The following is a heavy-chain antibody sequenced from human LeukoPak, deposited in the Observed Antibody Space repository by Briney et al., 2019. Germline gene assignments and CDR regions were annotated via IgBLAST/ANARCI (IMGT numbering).Heavy chain of an antibody. J-gene: IGHJ2*01. CDR3: ARDGYSYGYGWYFDL. CDR2: IYYSGST. V-gene: IGHV4-39*02. D-gene: IGHD5-18*01. CDR1: GGSISRSSDY. Sequence: SETLSLTCTVSGGSISRSSDYWGWIRQPLGKGLEWIGSIYYSGSTYYNPSLKSRVTISVDTSKNQFSLKLSSVTAADTAVYYCARDGYSYGYGWYFDLWGHSTLVTVSS.